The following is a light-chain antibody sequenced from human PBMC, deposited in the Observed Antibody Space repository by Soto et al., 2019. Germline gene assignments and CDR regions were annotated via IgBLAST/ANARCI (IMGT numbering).Light chain of an antibody. CDR1: QNIDIW. J-gene: IGKJ4*01. CDR2: DAS. CDR3: QQHKSYPVT. V-gene: IGKV1-5*01. Sequence: DIQMTQSPSTLSASVGDSVTITCRSSQNIDIWLSWYQVRPGRAPRLLVYDASNLKSGVPSRFSGSGSGTEFPLTISSLQPDDFASYYCQQHKSYPVTFGGGTKVEIK.